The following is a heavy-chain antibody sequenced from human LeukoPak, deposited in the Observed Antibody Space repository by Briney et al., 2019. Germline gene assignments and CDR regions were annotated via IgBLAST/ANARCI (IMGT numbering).Heavy chain of an antibody. CDR1: GYTFTSYY. V-gene: IGHV1-46*01. Sequence: ASVKVSCKTSGYTFTSYYVHWVRQAPGQGLEYMGVIYPHSDTTSYAQKFQGRVTMTRDTSTSTVYMELSSLRSDDTAVYYCARRSTLYSSGWFYFDFWGQGTLVTVSS. CDR3: ARRSTLYSSGWFYFDF. D-gene: IGHD6-19*01. J-gene: IGHJ4*02. CDR2: IYPHSDTT.